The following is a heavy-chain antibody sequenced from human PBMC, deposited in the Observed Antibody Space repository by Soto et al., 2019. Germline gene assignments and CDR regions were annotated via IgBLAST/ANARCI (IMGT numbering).Heavy chain of an antibody. CDR3: ARVELTKIITGTTVYMDV. V-gene: IGHV4-34*01. D-gene: IGHD1-7*01. Sequence: QVQLQQWGAGLLKPSETLSLTCAVYGGSFSGYYWSWIRQPPGKGLEWIGEINHSGSTNYNPSLNRRVSISVDTSKNQFTLKLRSMTAADTAVYYYARVELTKIITGTTVYMDVWGKGTTVTVSS. CDR2: INHSGST. CDR1: GGSFSGYY. J-gene: IGHJ6*03.